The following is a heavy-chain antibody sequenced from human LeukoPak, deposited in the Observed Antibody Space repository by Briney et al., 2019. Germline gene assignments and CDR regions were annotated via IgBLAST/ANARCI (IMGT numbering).Heavy chain of an antibody. Sequence: PGGSLRLSCVASGFTFSNSMNWVRQAPGKGLEWVSYISKNSDDIYNADSVRGRFTISRDNAKNSLYLQMNSLRAEDTAVCYCARVRPGYYCDYWGQGILVTVSS. CDR3: ARVRPGYYCDY. V-gene: IGHV3-21*05. J-gene: IGHJ4*02. CDR1: GFTFSNS. CDR2: ISKNSDDI.